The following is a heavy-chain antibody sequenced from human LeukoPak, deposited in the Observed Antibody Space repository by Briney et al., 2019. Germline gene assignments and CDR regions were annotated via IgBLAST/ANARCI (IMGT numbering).Heavy chain of an antibody. CDR1: GSTFSYCW. D-gene: IGHD3-10*01. V-gene: IGHV3-7*03. CDR3: ANSRRYGSGSYYNVRDPDYLLFDY. CDR2: IKEDGIEK. Sequence: GGSLRLSCVASGSTFSYCWMSWARQAPGKGLEWVASIKEDGIEKSYVDSVKGRFTISRDNSKNTLYLQMNSLRAEDTAVYYCANSRRYGSGSYYNVRDPDYLLFDYWGQGTLVTVSS. J-gene: IGHJ4*02.